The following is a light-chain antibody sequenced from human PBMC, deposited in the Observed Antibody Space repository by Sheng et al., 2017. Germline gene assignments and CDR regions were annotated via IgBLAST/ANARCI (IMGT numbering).Light chain of an antibody. CDR3: QVWDAISDHPGV. CDR2: DDS. CDR1: DIGRKT. V-gene: IGLV3-21*02. J-gene: IGLJ3*02. Sequence: YVLTQPPSVSVAPGQTARVTCGGNDIGRKTVHWYQKKPGQAPVVVVYDDSDRPSGIPERFSGSNSDNTATLTISRVEAGDEADYFCQVWDAISDHPGVFGRGTKLSVL.